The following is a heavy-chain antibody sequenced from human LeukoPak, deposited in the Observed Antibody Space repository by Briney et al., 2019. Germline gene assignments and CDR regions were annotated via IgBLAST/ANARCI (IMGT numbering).Heavy chain of an antibody. CDR2: ISSSSSYI. CDR1: GFTFSSYS. V-gene: IGHV3-21*01. D-gene: IGHD2-2*01. CDR3: ARSTTFRCSSTSCGFDY. J-gene: IGHJ4*02. Sequence: GGSLRLSCAASGFTFSSYSMNWVRQAPGKGLEWVSSISSSSSYIYYADSVKGRFTISRDNAKNSLYQQMNSLRAEDTAVYYCARSTTFRCSSTSCGFDYWGQGTLVTVSS.